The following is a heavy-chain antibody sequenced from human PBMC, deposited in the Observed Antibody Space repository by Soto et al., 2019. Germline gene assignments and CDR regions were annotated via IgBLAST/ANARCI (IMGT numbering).Heavy chain of an antibody. CDR3: ARGRLRWDAAFDI. V-gene: IGHV4-30-2*01. CDR2: IYHSGST. D-gene: IGHD4-17*01. J-gene: IGHJ3*02. Sequence: QLQLQESGSGLVKPSQTLSLTCAVSGGSISSGGYSWSWIRQPPGKGLEWIGYIYHSGSTYYNPSLKSRVPISVDRTKNQVSRKLTSVTAADTAVYYCARGRLRWDAAFDIWGQGTMVTVSS. CDR1: GGSISSGGYS.